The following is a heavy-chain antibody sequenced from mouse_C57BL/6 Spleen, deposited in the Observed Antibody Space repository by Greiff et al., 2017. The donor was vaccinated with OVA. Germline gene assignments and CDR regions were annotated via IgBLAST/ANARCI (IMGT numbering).Heavy chain of an antibody. Sequence: VQLQQSGPELVKPGASVKMSCKASGYTFTDYNMHWVKQSHGKSLEWIGYINPNNGGTSYNQKFKGKATLTVNKSSSTAYMELRSLTSEDSAVYYCARWATVVATRYFDVWGTGTTVTVSS. D-gene: IGHD1-1*01. V-gene: IGHV1-22*01. CDR1: GYTFTDYN. CDR2: INPNNGGT. CDR3: ARWATVVATRYFDV. J-gene: IGHJ1*03.